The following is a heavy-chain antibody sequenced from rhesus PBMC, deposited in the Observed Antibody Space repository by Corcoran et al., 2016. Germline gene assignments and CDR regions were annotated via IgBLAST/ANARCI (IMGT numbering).Heavy chain of an antibody. D-gene: IGHD2-21*01. Sequence: QLQLQESGPGLVKPSETLSLTCAVSGGSISSNYWSWLRQPPGTGLGWIGRISGSGWSTDYNPSLTSRVTSSTDTSKNQFSLKLSSVTAADTAVYYCATLVVVAMGGFDYWGQGVLVTVSS. J-gene: IGHJ4*01. CDR3: ATLVVVAMGGFDY. CDR1: GGSISSNY. CDR2: ISGSGWST. V-gene: IGHV4-173*01.